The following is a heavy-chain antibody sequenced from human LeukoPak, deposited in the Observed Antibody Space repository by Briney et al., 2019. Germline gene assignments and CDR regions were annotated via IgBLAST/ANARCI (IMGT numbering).Heavy chain of an antibody. CDR2: IKEDGSEK. Sequence: GGSLRLSCAASGFTFSSYWMSWVRQAPGKGLEWVASIKEDGSEKYYVDSVKGRFTISRDNAKNSLYLQMNSLRAEDTAVYYCARDPNVLRFLEGGMDVWGQGTTVTVSS. D-gene: IGHD3-3*01. CDR3: ARDPNVLRFLEGGMDV. V-gene: IGHV3-7*01. J-gene: IGHJ6*02. CDR1: GFTFSSYW.